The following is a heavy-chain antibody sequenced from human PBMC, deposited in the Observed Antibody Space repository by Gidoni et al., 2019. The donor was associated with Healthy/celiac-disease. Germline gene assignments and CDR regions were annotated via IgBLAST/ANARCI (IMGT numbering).Heavy chain of an antibody. CDR2: IIPIFGTA. Sequence: QVQLVQSGAEVKKPGSSLKVSCKASGGTFRSYAISWVRHAPGQGLEWMGGIIPIFGTANYAQKFQGRVTITADESTSTAYMELSSLRSEDTAVYYCAREGGYGSGSYYKNNWFDPWGQGTLVTVSS. CDR1: GGTFRSYA. D-gene: IGHD3-10*01. J-gene: IGHJ5*02. V-gene: IGHV1-69*01. CDR3: AREGGYGSGSYYKNNWFDP.